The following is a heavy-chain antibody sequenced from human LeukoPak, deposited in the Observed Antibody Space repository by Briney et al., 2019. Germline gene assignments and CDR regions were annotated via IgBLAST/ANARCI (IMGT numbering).Heavy chain of an antibody. D-gene: IGHD2-2*01. CDR1: GGSICSGGYY. Sequence: SQTPSLTCTVSGGSICSGGYYWSWIRQHPGKGLEWIGYIYYSGSTYYNPSLKSRVTISVDTSKNQFSLKLSSVTAADTAVYYCAKMGPLLGIPAAIGKYYFDYWGQGTLVTVSS. CDR3: AKMGPLLGIPAAIGKYYFDY. V-gene: IGHV4-31*03. J-gene: IGHJ4*02. CDR2: IYYSGST.